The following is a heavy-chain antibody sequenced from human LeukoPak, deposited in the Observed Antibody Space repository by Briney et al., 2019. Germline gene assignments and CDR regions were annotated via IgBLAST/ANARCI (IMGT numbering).Heavy chain of an antibody. V-gene: IGHV4-59*08. CDR3: ARLSYSDLYSSGWHFDY. Sequence: SETLSLTCTVSGGSISSYYWSWIRQPPGKGLEWIGYIYYSGSTNCNPSLKSRVTISVDTSENQFSLKLSSVTAADTAVYYCARLSYSDLYSSGWHFDYWGQGTLVTVSS. J-gene: IGHJ4*02. CDR2: IYYSGST. D-gene: IGHD6-19*01. CDR1: GGSISSYY.